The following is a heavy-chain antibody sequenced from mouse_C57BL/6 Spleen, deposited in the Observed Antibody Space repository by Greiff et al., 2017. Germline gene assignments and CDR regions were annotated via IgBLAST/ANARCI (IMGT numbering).Heavy chain of an antibody. Sequence: VQLKQSGTVLARPGASVKMSCKTSGYTFTSYWMHWVKQRPGQGLEWIGAIYPGNSDTSYNQKFKGKAKLTAVTSASTAYMERSSLTNEDSAVXYCTRDYYGSSYVDYWGQGTTLTVSS. CDR1: GYTFTSYW. V-gene: IGHV1-5*01. D-gene: IGHD1-1*01. J-gene: IGHJ2*01. CDR3: TRDYYGSSYVDY. CDR2: IYPGNSDT.